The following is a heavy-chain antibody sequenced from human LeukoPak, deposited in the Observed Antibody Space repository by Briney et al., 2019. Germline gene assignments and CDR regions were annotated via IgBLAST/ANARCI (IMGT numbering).Heavy chain of an antibody. CDR2: SYYSGST. CDR3: ARESRKKIRGGYYGSGSYFC. J-gene: IGHJ4*02. Sequence: SETLSLTCTVSGGSISSGDYYWSWIRQPLGKGLEWIGYSYYSGSTYYNPSLKSRVTISVDTSKNQFSLKLSSVTAADTAVYYCARESRKKIRGGYYGSGSYFCWGQGTLVTVSS. CDR1: GGSISSGDYY. V-gene: IGHV4-30-4*01. D-gene: IGHD3-10*01.